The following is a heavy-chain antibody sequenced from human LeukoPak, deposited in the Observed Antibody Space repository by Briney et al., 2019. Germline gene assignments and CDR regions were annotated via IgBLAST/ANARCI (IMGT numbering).Heavy chain of an antibody. Sequence: GGSLSLSCEASGFTFSAYAMTWVRQAPGKGLEWVAVIWYDGSNKYYADSVKGRFTISRDNSKNTLYLQMNSLRAEDTAVYYCARARYCTNGVCQDYYYGMDVWGQGTTVTVSS. J-gene: IGHJ6*02. CDR3: ARARYCTNGVCQDYYYGMDV. CDR1: GFTFSAYA. V-gene: IGHV3-33*07. D-gene: IGHD2-8*01. CDR2: IWYDGSNK.